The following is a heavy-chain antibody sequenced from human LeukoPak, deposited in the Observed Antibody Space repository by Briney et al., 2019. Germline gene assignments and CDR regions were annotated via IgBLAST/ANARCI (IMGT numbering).Heavy chain of an antibody. D-gene: IGHD3-22*01. Sequence: ALVKVSCKASGYTFTTYGIIWVRQAPGQGLEWMGWISAYNGYTNYAQNFQGRVTMTTDTSTSTAYMELRSLRSDDTAVYYCARDSSGYYYGYWGQGTLVTVSS. CDR3: ARDSSGYYYGY. CDR2: ISAYNGYT. J-gene: IGHJ4*02. V-gene: IGHV1-18*01. CDR1: GYTFTTYG.